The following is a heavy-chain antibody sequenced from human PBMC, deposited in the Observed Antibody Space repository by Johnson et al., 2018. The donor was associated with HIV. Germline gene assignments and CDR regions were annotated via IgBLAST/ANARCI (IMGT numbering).Heavy chain of an antibody. CDR1: GFTFSDYY. V-gene: IGHV3-11*04. Sequence: QVQLVESGGDLVQPGGSLRLSCVASGFTFSDYYMSWIRQAPGKGLEWVSYISSSGSTIYYADSVKGRFTISRDNAKKSLYLQMNSLRAEDPAVYYCVRGRGGYSSGWYDAFDIWGQGTMVTVSP. CDR2: ISSSGSTI. J-gene: IGHJ3*02. CDR3: VRGRGGYSSGWYDAFDI. D-gene: IGHD6-19*01.